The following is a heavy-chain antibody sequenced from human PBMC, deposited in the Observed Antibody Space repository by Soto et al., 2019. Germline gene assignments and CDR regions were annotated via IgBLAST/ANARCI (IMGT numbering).Heavy chain of an antibody. J-gene: IGHJ6*02. CDR1: GGSISSGGYY. D-gene: IGHD6-13*01. V-gene: IGHV4-31*03. CDR2: NYYSGIT. CDR3: ARDSLIAGLYYGMDV. Sequence: QVQLQESGPGLVKTSQTLSLTCTVSGGSISSGGYYWTWIRQHPGKCLEWIGYNYYSGITYYNPSLKSRVTISLYTSNNPFSLKLSSVTAADTAVYYFARDSLIAGLYYGMDVWGQGTTVTVSS.